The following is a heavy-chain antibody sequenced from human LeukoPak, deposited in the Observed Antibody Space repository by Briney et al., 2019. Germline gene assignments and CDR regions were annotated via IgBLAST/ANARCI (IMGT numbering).Heavy chain of an antibody. J-gene: IGHJ4*02. Sequence: GGSLRLSCAASGFTFSSYTMHWVRQAPGKGLEWVAVISYDLSNKYYADSVKGRFTISRDNSRNTLYLQMNNLRAEDTAVYYCARGPDRSGFDYWGQGALVTVSS. D-gene: IGHD3-10*01. CDR3: ARGPDRSGFDY. V-gene: IGHV3-30-3*01. CDR1: GFTFSSYT. CDR2: ISYDLSNK.